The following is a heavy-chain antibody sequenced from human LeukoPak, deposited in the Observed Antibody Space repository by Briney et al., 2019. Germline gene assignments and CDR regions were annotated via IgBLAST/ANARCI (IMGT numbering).Heavy chain of an antibody. CDR1: GYSISSGYY. D-gene: IGHD6-19*01. V-gene: IGHV4-38-2*01. Sequence: SETLSLTCAVSGYSISSGYYWGWIRQPPGKGLVWIGSIYHSGSTYYNPSLKSRVTISVDTSKNQFSLKLSSVTAADTAVYYCARQLAVAWPFDYWGQGTLVTVSS. J-gene: IGHJ4*02. CDR3: ARQLAVAWPFDY. CDR2: IYHSGST.